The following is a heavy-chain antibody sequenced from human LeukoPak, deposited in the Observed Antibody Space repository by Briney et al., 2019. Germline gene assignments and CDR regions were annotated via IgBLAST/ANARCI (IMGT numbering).Heavy chain of an antibody. CDR3: ARVWYYYYYMDV. Sequence: GASVTVSFKASGYTFTSYAMNWVRQAPGQGLEWMGWINTNTGDPKYAQGFTGGFVFSLDTSVSTAYLQISSLKAEDTAVYYCARVWYYYYYMDVWGKGTTVTISS. CDR1: GYTFTSYA. D-gene: IGHD3-10*01. J-gene: IGHJ6*03. V-gene: IGHV7-4-1*02. CDR2: INTNTGDP.